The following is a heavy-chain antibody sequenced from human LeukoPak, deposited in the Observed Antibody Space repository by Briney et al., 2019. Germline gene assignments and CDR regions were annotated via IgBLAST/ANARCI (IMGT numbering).Heavy chain of an antibody. J-gene: IGHJ2*01. CDR1: GFTFSSYA. CDR3: ARVSGALTVLGYFDL. V-gene: IGHV3-30*01. CDR2: ISYDGSNK. D-gene: IGHD4-17*01. Sequence: GRSLRLSCAASGFTFSSYAMHWVRQAPGKGLEWVAVISYDGSNKYCADSVKGRFTISRDNSKNTLYLQMNSLRAEDTAVYYCARVSGALTVLGYFDLWGRGTLDTVSS.